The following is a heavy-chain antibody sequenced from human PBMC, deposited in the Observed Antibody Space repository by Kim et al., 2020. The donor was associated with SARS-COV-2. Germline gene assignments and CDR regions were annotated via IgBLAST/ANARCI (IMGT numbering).Heavy chain of an antibody. Sequence: GGSLRLSCAASGFTFSSYGMNWVRQAPGKGLEWVAAITNDGSNIYYADSVKGRFTISRDNSKNSLYLQMNSLRAEDTAVYYCARESGRHPLVYYYGVVV. CDR2: ITNDGSNI. J-gene: IGHJ6*01. V-gene: IGHV3-30*03. CDR3: ARESGRHPLVYYYGVVV. D-gene: IGHD1-26*01. CDR1: GFTFSSYG.